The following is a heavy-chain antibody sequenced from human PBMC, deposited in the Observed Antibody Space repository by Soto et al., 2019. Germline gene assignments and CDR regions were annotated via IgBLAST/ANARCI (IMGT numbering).Heavy chain of an antibody. CDR1: GGSIPGGVYY. J-gene: IGHJ3*02. CDR3: ARGLEWELLLDAFDI. Sequence: QVQLQESGPGLVKPYQTFSFTAIFSGGSIPGGVYYWSGFGRHPGKGLGWIGYIYYSGSTFCNPSLKSRVTISVDTSKNQFSLKLSSVTAADTAVYFCARGLEWELLLDAFDIWGQGTMVTVSS. D-gene: IGHD1-26*01. V-gene: IGHV4-31*03. CDR2: IYYSGST.